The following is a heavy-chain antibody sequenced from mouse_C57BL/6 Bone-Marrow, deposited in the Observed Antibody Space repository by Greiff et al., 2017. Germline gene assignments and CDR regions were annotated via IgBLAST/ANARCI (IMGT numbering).Heavy chain of an antibody. J-gene: IGHJ3*01. CDR2: IDPSDSDT. V-gene: IGHV1-69*01. CDR1: GYTFTSYW. CDR3: ARGAY. Sequence: VQLQQPGAELVMPGASVKLSCKASGYTFTSYWMHWVKQRPGQGLEWIGEIDPSDSDTNYNQKFKGKSTLTVDTSSRTAYMQLSSLTSDDSAVYYCARGAYWGQGTLVTVSA.